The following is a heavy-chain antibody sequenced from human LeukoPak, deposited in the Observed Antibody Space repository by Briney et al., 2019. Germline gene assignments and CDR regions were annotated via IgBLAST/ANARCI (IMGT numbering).Heavy chain of an antibody. V-gene: IGHV3-23*01. CDR1: GFTFSTYA. J-gene: IGHJ4*02. CDR2: LSESGDKT. CDR3: AKGGLWSSGWSLFDY. Sequence: GGSLRLSCAASGFTFSTYAMSWVRQAPGKGLDWVPALSESGDKTYYADSVRGRFTISRDNSKNTLYLQMNSLRAEDTALYYCAKGGLWSSGWSLFDYWGQGTLVTVSS. D-gene: IGHD6-19*01.